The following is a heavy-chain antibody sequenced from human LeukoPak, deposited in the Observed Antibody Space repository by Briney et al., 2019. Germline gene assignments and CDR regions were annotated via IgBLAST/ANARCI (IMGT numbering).Heavy chain of an antibody. CDR1: GGSISSYY. D-gene: IGHD1-1*01. Sequence: SETLSLTCTVSGGSISSYYWSWIWQPPGKGLEWIGYIYYSGSTNYNPSLKSRVTISVDTSKNQFSLKLSSVTAADTAVYYCASNMELAGYFDYWGQGTLVTVSS. CDR3: ASNMELAGYFDY. J-gene: IGHJ4*02. V-gene: IGHV4-59*01. CDR2: IYYSGST.